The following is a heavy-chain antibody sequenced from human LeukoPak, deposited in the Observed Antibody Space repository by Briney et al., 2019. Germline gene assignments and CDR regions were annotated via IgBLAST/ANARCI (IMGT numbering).Heavy chain of an antibody. D-gene: IGHD2-2*01. V-gene: IGHV4-34*01. CDR2: INHSGST. J-gene: IGHJ4*02. CDR3: ATPPNCSSTSCYPGLLY. Sequence: PSETLSLTCAVYGGSFSGYYWSWIRQPPGKGLEWIGEINHSGSTNYNPSLKSRVTISADTSKNQFSLKLSSVTAADTAVYYCATPPNCSSTSCYPGLLYWGQGTLVTVSS. CDR1: GGSFSGYY.